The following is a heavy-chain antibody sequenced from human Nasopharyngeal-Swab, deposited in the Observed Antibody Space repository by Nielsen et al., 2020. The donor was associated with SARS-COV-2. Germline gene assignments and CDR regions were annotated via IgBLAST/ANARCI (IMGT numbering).Heavy chain of an antibody. Sequence: GESLKISCVASGFTFSNYAMSWVRQAPGKGLEWVSAISGSGGSTYYADSVKGRFTISRDNSKNTLYLQMNSLRAEDTAVYYCAKKLENILRYFDWLLDAFDIWGQGTMVTVSS. V-gene: IGHV3-23*01. J-gene: IGHJ3*02. CDR1: GFTFSNYA. D-gene: IGHD3-9*01. CDR2: ISGSGGST. CDR3: AKKLENILRYFDWLLDAFDI.